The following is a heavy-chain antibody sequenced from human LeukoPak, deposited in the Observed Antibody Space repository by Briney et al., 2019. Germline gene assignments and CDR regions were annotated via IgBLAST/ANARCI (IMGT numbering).Heavy chain of an antibody. V-gene: IGHV4-39*01. J-gene: IGHJ4*02. D-gene: IGHD6-6*01. CDR1: GGSISSSSYY. CDR2: IYYSGST. CDR3: ARLTAARGCY. Sequence: TSETLSLTCTVSGGSISSSSYYWGWIRQPPGKGLEWIGSIYYSGSTYYNPSLKSRVTISVDTSKNQFSLKLSSVTAADTAVYYCARLTAARGCYWGQGTLVTVSS.